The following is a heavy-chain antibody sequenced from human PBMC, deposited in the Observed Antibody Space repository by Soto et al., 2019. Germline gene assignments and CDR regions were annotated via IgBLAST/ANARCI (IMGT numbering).Heavy chain of an antibody. J-gene: IGHJ4*02. CDR1: GGTFSSYT. Sequence: QVQLVQSGAEVKKPGSSVKVSCKASGGTFSSYTISWVRQAPGQGLEWMGRIIPILGIANYAQKFQGRVTITADQSTSTAYMELSSLRSEDTAVYYCARDSGYDYLDYFDYWGQGTLVTVAS. D-gene: IGHD5-12*01. CDR3: ARDSGYDYLDYFDY. CDR2: IIPILGIA. V-gene: IGHV1-69*08.